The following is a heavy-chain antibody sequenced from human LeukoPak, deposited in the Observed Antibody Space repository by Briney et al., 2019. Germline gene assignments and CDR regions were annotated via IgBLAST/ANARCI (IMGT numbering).Heavy chain of an antibody. D-gene: IGHD3-22*01. J-gene: IGHJ4*02. Sequence: VSVKVSCKASGYTFTSYDINWVRQATGQGLEWMGWMNPNSGNTGYAQKFQGRVTMTRNTSISTAYMELSSLRSEDTAVYYCARGGRSTYYYDSSGYYGCDYWGQGTLVTVSS. CDR3: ARGGRSTYYYDSSGYYGCDY. CDR2: MNPNSGNT. CDR1: GYTFTSYD. V-gene: IGHV1-8*01.